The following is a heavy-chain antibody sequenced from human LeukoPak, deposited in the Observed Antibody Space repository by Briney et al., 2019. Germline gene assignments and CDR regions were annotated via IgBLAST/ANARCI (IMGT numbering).Heavy chain of an antibody. Sequence: GKSLKISCEASGYTFTTFWIGWVRRMPGKGLEWVGIIFPPDSNTKYSPSFQDLVTISADKSINTAYLQWSSLKASDTAIYYCVRLALYPGKFSFDYWGQGTLVTVSS. D-gene: IGHD2/OR15-2a*01. CDR2: IFPPDSNT. CDR1: GYTFTTFW. CDR3: VRLALYPGKFSFDY. J-gene: IGHJ4*02. V-gene: IGHV5-51*01.